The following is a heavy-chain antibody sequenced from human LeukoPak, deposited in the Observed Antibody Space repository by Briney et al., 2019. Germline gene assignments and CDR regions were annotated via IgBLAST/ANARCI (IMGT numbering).Heavy chain of an antibody. V-gene: IGHV1-2*02. D-gene: IGHD6-13*01. CDR3: AIIAAATTGGDDDAFDI. Sequence: ASVKVSCKTSGYTFTNNAINWVRQAPGQGLEWMGWINPKSDDTNYAQKFQGRVTMTRDTSISTAYMELSSLRSDDTAIYYCAIIAAATTGGDDDAFDIWGQGTMVTVSS. CDR2: INPKSDDT. CDR1: GYTFTNNA. J-gene: IGHJ3*02.